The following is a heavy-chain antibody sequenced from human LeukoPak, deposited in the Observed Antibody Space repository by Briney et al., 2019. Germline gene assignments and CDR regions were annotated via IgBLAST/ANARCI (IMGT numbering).Heavy chain of an antibody. CDR3: AKGFSSSWYRRVYYGMDV. CDR2: ISWNSGSI. D-gene: IGHD6-13*01. Sequence: GRSLRLSCAASGFTFDDYAMHWVRQAPGKGLEWVSGISWNSGSIGYADSVKGRFTISRDNAKNSLYLQMNSLRAEDTAVYYCAKGFSSSWYRRVYYGMDVWGQGTTVTVSS. CDR1: GFTFDDYA. J-gene: IGHJ6*02. V-gene: IGHV3-9*01.